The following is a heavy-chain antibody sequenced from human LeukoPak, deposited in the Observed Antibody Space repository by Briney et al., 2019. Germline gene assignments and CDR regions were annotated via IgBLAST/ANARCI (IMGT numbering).Heavy chain of an antibody. V-gene: IGHV3-23*01. CDR1: GFTFSSYD. CDR2: ITASGDNT. J-gene: IGHJ6*03. CDR3: ATGYQYYDYYYMDV. Sequence: GGSLRLSCAASGFTFSSYDVSWVRQAPGKGLERVSGITASGDNTYYADSVKGRFNISRDNSKSTLYLQMNSLRAEDTAVYYCATGYQYYDYYYMDVWGKGTTVTISS. D-gene: IGHD6-25*01.